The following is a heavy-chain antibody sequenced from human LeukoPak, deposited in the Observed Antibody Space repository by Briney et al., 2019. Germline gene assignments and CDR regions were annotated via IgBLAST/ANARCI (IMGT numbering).Heavy chain of an antibody. CDR2: INHSGSI. CDR3: ASYTSAAGNRNWFDP. Sequence: PSETLSLTCAVYGGSFSGYYWSWIRQPPGKGLEWIGEINHSGSINYNPSLKSRVTISVDTSKNQFSLKLSSVTAADTAVYYCASYTSAAGNRNWFDPWGQGTLVTVSS. D-gene: IGHD6-13*01. J-gene: IGHJ5*02. CDR1: GGSFSGYY. V-gene: IGHV4-34*01.